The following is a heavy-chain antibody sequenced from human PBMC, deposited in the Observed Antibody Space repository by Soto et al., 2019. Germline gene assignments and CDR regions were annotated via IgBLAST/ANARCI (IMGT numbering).Heavy chain of an antibody. J-gene: IGHJ6*02. D-gene: IGHD3-10*01. CDR1: GCTFSSYA. CDR2: IIPIFGTA. CDR3: ARVDGSGSYYSYGMDV. V-gene: IGHV1-69*13. Sequence: SVTVSCKASGCTFSSYAISWVRQAPGQGLEWMGGIIPIFGTANYAQKFQGRVTITADESTSKDYMELSSLRSEDTAVYYCARVDGSGSYYSYGMDVWGQGTTVTVSS.